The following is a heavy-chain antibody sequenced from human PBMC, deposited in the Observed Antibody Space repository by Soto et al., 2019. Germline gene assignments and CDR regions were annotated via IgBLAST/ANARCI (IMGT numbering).Heavy chain of an antibody. D-gene: IGHD5-12*01. CDR1: GASIGSGDYF. CDR2: IYDSGSS. Sequence: SETLSLTCTVSGASIGSGDYFWSWIRQSPGKGLEWIGYIYDSGSSSYNPSLQSRVTMSVDTSKNQFSLKLSSVTAADTAVYYCAREKGYISGPKNFDYWSQGTLVTVSS. J-gene: IGHJ4*02. CDR3: AREKGYISGPKNFDY. V-gene: IGHV4-30-4*01.